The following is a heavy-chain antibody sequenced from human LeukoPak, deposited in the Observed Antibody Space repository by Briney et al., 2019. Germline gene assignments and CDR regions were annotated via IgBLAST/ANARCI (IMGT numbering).Heavy chain of an antibody. V-gene: IGHV1-2*02. CDR3: AREEIAAAEVYNWFDP. D-gene: IGHD6-13*01. J-gene: IGHJ5*02. CDR2: INPNSGCT. Sequence: ASVKVSCKASGYTFTGYYMHWVRQAPGQGLEWMGWINPNSGCTNYAQKFQGRVTMTRDTSISTAYMELSRLRSDDTAVYYCAREEIAAAEVYNWFDPWGQGTLVTVSS. CDR1: GYTFTGYY.